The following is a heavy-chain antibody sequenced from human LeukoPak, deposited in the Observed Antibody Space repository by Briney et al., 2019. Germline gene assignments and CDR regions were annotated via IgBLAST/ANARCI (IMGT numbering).Heavy chain of an antibody. V-gene: IGHV4-39*07. D-gene: IGHD5-18*01. J-gene: IGHJ6*02. Sequence: PSETLSLTCTVSGGSISSTSYYWGLIRQPPGKGLEGIGSIYFSGSTYYNPSLETRVTISVDTPKNQFSLRLSSVTAADTAVYYCARDRRGYSYGLDVWGQGTTVTVSS. CDR2: IYFSGST. CDR1: GGSISSTSYY. CDR3: ARDRRGYSYGLDV.